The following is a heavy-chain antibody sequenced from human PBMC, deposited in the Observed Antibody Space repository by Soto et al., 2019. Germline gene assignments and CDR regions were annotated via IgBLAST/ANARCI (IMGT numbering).Heavy chain of an antibody. CDR2: MNPNSGNT. Sequence: ASVKASSKASGSHMTTSNINWGRQATGQGLEWMGWMNPNSGNTGYAQKFQDRITLTRDTSITTSYMELSSLRSDDTAVYFCVRYGVAATYWGQGTLVTVSS. V-gene: IGHV1-8*01. CDR3: VRYGVAATY. CDR1: GSHMTTSN. D-gene: IGHD2-21*02. J-gene: IGHJ4*02.